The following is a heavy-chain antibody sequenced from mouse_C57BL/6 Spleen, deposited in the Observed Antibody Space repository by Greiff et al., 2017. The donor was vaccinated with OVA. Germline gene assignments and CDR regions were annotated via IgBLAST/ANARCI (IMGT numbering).Heavy chain of an antibody. V-gene: IGHV1-52*01. CDR2: IDPSDSET. CDR3: ARKRAPGSSYFDY. J-gene: IGHJ2*01. Sequence: QVQLQQPGAELVRPGSSVKLSCKASGYTFTSYWMHWVKQRPIQGLEWIGNIDPSDSETHYNQKFKDKATLTVDKSSSTAYMQLSSLTSEDSAVYYCARKRAPGSSYFDYWGQGTTLTVSS. CDR1: GYTFTSYW. D-gene: IGHD1-1*01.